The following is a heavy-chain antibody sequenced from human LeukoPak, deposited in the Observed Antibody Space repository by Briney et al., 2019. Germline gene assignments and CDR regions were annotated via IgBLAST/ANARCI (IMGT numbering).Heavy chain of an antibody. V-gene: IGHV1-69*05. CDR3: ARDTPYSSSDQDFDY. CDR2: IIPIFGTA. D-gene: IGHD6-6*01. Sequence: SVKVSCKASGATFSSYAISWVRQAPGQGLEWMGRIIPIFGTANYAQKFQGRVTITTDESTSTAYMELSSLRSEDTAVYYCARDTPYSSSDQDFDYWGQGTLVTVSS. J-gene: IGHJ4*02. CDR1: GATFSSYA.